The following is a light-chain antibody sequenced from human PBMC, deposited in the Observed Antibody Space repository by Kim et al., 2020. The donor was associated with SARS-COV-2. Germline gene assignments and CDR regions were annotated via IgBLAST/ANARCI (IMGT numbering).Light chain of an antibody. V-gene: IGKV1-5*03. CDR1: QSISNW. CDR2: KAS. Sequence: DIQITQSPSTLSASVGDRVTITCRASQSISNWLAWYQQKPGKAPKLLIYKASILESGVPSRFSGSGSGTEFTLFISSLQPDDFATYYCQQYNSYSRTFGQGTKVDIK. CDR3: QQYNSYSRT. J-gene: IGKJ1*01.